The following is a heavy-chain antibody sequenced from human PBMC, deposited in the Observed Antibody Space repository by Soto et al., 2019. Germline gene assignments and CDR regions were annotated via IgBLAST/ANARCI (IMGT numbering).Heavy chain of an antibody. J-gene: IGHJ5*02. CDR3: ASTGRIYYYGSGSYEKGWFDP. Sequence: SETLSLTCAVSSGSISSSNWWSWVRQPPGKGLEWIGEIYHSGSTNYNPSLKSRVTISVDKSKNQFSLKLSSVTAADTAVYYCASTGRIYYYGSGSYEKGWFDPWGQGTLVTVSS. CDR1: SGSISSSNW. D-gene: IGHD3-10*01. CDR2: IYHSGST. V-gene: IGHV4-4*02.